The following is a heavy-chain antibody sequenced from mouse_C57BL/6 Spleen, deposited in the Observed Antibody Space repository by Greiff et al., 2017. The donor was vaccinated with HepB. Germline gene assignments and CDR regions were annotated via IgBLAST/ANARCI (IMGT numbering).Heavy chain of an antibody. D-gene: IGHD2-4*01. Sequence: QVQLQQSGAELVRPGTSVKVSCKASGYAFTNYLIEWVKQRPGQGLEWIGVINPGSGGTNYNEKFKGKATLTADKSSSTAYMQLSSLTSEDSAVYFCARCDYDDYVMDYGGKGTSVTSSS. J-gene: IGHJ4*01. CDR1: GYAFTNYL. CDR2: INPGSGGT. CDR3: ARCDYDDYVMDY. V-gene: IGHV1-54*01.